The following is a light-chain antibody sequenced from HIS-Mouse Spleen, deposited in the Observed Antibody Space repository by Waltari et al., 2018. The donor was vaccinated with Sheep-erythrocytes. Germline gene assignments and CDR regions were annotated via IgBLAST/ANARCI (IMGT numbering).Light chain of an antibody. Sequence: QSALTQPRSVSGSPGQSVPISCTGTSHDVGSYNYVPWYQQHPGKAPKLMIYDVSKRPSGVPDRFSGSKSGNTASLTISGLQAEDEADYYCCSYAGSYNHVFATGTKVTVL. J-gene: IGLJ1*01. CDR2: DVS. V-gene: IGLV2-11*01. CDR3: CSYAGSYNHV. CDR1: SHDVGSYNY.